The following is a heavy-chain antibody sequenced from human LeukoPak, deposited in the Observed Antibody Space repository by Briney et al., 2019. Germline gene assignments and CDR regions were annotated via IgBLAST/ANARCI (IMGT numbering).Heavy chain of an antibody. CDR2: ISAYNGNT. D-gene: IGHD6-13*01. V-gene: IGHV1-18*01. CDR1: GYTFTSYG. J-gene: IGHJ3*02. Sequence: ASVKVSCKASGYTFTSYGISWVRQAPGQGLEWMGWISAYNGNTNYAQKFQGRVTMTRDTSTSTVYMELSSLRSEDTAVYYCAREGIAAAGADAFDIWGQGTMVTVSS. CDR3: AREGIAAAGADAFDI.